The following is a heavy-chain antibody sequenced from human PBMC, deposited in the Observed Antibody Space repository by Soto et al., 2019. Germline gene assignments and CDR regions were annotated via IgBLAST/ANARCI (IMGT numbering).Heavy chain of an antibody. CDR3: ARGGLRLGESIDY. J-gene: IGHJ4*02. CDR2: ISYDGSNK. CDR1: GFTFSSYA. V-gene: IGHV3-30-3*01. Sequence: QVQLVESGGGVVQPGRSLRLSCAASGFTFSSYAMHWVRQAPGKGLEWVAVISYDGSNKYYADSVKGRFTISRDNSKNTLYLQMNSLRAEDTAVYYCARGGLRLGESIDYWGQGTLVTVSS. D-gene: IGHD3-16*01.